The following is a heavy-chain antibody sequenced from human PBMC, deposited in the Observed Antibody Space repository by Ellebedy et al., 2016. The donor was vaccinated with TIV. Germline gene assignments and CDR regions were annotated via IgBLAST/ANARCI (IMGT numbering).Heavy chain of an antibody. CDR1: GYNIGNSW. V-gene: IGHV5-51*01. Sequence: GESLKISCKVSGYNIGNSWSGWVRQMPEKGLEWMGNIYPGYSDTRYSQSFLGLVTISADKSITTAYLQWSSLKASDTAMYYCATYYYDSSGHYYFDYWGQGTLVTVSS. J-gene: IGHJ4*02. CDR3: ATYYYDSSGHYYFDY. D-gene: IGHD3-22*01. CDR2: IYPGYSDT.